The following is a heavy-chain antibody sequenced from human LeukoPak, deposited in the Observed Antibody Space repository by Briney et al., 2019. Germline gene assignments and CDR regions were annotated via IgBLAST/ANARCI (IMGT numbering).Heavy chain of an antibody. J-gene: IGHJ4*02. CDR3: ARAIAMAAAFDF. V-gene: IGHV3-53*01. D-gene: IGHD6-19*01. CDR2: VYSGGST. Sequence: GGSLRLSCAASGFTVSSNYMNWVRQAPGKGLEWVSVVYSGGSTYYADSVKGRFTISKDNSKNTLYLQMNSLRAEDTAVYYCARAIAMAAAFDFWGQGTLVTVSS. CDR1: GFTVSSNY.